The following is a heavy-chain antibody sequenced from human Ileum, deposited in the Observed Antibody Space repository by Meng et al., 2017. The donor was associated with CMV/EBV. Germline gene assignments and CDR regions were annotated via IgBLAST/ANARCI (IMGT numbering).Heavy chain of an antibody. Sequence: TVSGGSYSSSTYYWGWLRQPPGKGLEWIGSISFSASTFYNPSLKSRVTISVDTSKNQFSLNLSSVTAADTAVYYCARLLVGATGYPDYWGQGTLVTVSS. CDR2: ISFSAST. CDR1: GGSYSSSTYY. D-gene: IGHD1-26*01. J-gene: IGHJ4*02. CDR3: ARLLVGATGYPDY. V-gene: IGHV4-39*01.